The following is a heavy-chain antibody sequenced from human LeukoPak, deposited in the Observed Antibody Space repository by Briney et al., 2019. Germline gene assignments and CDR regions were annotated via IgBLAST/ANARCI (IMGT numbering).Heavy chain of an antibody. CDR2: INHSGST. CDR1: GGSFSGYY. D-gene: IGHD3-16*02. Sequence: SETLSLTCAVYGGSFSGYYWSWIRQPPGKGLEWIGEINHSGSTNYNPSLKSRVTISVDTSKNQFSLKLSSVTAADTAVYYCARGAGSYRSKGYFQHWGQGTLVTVSS. CDR3: ARGAGSYRSKGYFQH. V-gene: IGHV4-34*01. J-gene: IGHJ1*01.